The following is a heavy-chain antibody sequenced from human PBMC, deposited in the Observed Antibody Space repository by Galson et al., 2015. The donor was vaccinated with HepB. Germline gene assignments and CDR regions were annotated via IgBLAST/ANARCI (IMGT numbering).Heavy chain of an antibody. CDR3: ARGYSYGWEVGY. D-gene: IGHD5-18*01. J-gene: IGHJ4*02. Sequence: SETLSLTCSVSGGSISEYYWSWIRQPPGKGLEWIGYVYYSGSSSYNYNPSLKSRVTISVDTSRNQFSLKLTSVTAADTAVYYCARGYSYGWEVGYWGQGTLVTVSS. CDR2: VYYSGSSSY. V-gene: IGHV4-59*01. CDR1: GGSISEYY.